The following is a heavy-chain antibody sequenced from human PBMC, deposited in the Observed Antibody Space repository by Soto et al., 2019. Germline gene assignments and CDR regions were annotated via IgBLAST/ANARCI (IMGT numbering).Heavy chain of an antibody. Sequence: SETLSLTCTVSGGSIISGDYYFICIRQPPGKGLEWIGYIYYSGSTYYNPSLKSRVTISVDTSKNQFSLKLSSVTAADTAVYYCARMATYYDSSGYRDYWGQGTLVTVSS. J-gene: IGHJ4*02. V-gene: IGHV4-30-4*01. CDR2: IYYSGST. CDR3: ARMATYYDSSGYRDY. CDR1: GGSIISGDYY. D-gene: IGHD3-22*01.